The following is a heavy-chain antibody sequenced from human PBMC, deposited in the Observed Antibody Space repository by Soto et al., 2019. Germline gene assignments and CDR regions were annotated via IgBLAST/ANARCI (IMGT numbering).Heavy chain of an antibody. CDR3: ARGYCSGGSCEGVDFDY. J-gene: IGHJ4*02. CDR2: MNSNSGNT. CDR1: GYTFTSYD. D-gene: IGHD2-15*01. Sequence: ASVKVSCKASGYTFTSYDINWVRQATGQGLEWMGWMNSNSGNTGYAQKFQGRVTMTRNTSISTAYMELSSLRSEDTAVYYCARGYCSGGSCEGVDFDYWGQGTLVTVSS. V-gene: IGHV1-8*01.